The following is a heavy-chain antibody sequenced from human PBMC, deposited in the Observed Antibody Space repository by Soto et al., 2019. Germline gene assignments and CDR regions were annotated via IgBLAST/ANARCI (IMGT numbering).Heavy chain of an antibody. CDR1: GFTFSTYG. CDR2: ISYDGTNK. V-gene: IGHV3-30*03. CDR3: ATDLQSYGDYDYYCYGMDV. Sequence: QVQLVESGGGEVQPGRSLTISCAASGFTFSTYGMHWVRQTPGKGLEWVAVISYDGTNKFYSDSVKGRFTISRDNFKNTLTLQMHSLRADDTAVYSCATDLQSYGDYDYYCYGMDVWGLGTRVTVSS. J-gene: IGHJ6*02. D-gene: IGHD4-17*01.